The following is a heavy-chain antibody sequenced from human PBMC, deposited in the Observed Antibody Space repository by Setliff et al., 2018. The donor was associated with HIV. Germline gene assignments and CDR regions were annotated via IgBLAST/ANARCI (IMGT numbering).Heavy chain of an antibody. V-gene: IGHV4-59*11. J-gene: IGHJ4*02. Sequence: SETLSLTCTVSGVSISSHYWSWIRQPPGKGLEWIGYIYFSGSTSYNPSLKSRVTISVDTSKNQFSVKLSSVTAADTAVYYCARGRHYSGSAPFAIDFWGQGTLVTVSS. CDR1: GVSISSHY. CDR3: ARGRHYSGSAPFAIDF. CDR2: IYFSGST. D-gene: IGHD6-6*01.